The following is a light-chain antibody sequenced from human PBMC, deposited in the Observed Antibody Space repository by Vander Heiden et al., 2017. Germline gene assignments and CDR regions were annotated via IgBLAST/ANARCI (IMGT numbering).Light chain of an antibody. CDR2: AAS. CDR3: QQSDSTPWT. Sequence: DRQMTQSPSSLSASLGDRVTIPCRASQSISSYLNWYQQKPGKAPKLLIYAASSLQSGVPSRFSGSGSGTDFTLTISRLQPEDFATYYCQQSDSTPWTFGQGTKVXIK. V-gene: IGKV1-39*01. J-gene: IGKJ1*01. CDR1: QSISSY.